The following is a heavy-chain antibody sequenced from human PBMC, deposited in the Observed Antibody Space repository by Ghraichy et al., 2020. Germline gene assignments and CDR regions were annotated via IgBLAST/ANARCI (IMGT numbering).Heavy chain of an antibody. CDR3: ARRGGYSGYDSYYYYGMDV. CDR1: GYTFTSYG. CDR2: ISAYNGNT. J-gene: IGHJ6*02. V-gene: IGHV1-18*01. Sequence: ASVKVSCKASGYTFTSYGISWVRQAPGQGLEWMGWISAYNGNTNYAQKLQDRVTMTTDTSTSTAYMELRSLRSDDTAVYYCARRGGYSGYDSYYYYGMDVWGQGTTVTVSS. D-gene: IGHD5-12*01.